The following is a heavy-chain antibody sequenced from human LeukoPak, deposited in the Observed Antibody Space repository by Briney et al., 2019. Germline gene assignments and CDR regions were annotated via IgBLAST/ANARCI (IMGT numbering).Heavy chain of an antibody. CDR3: AKAHDYGDYAGFDY. Sequence: GGSLRLSCAASGFTFDDYGMSWVRQAPGKGLEWVSGINWNGGSTGYADSVKGRFTISRDNAKNSLYLQMNSLRAEDTALYHCAKAHDYGDYAGFDYWGQGTLVSVSS. J-gene: IGHJ4*02. CDR2: INWNGGST. CDR1: GFTFDDYG. V-gene: IGHV3-20*01. D-gene: IGHD4-17*01.